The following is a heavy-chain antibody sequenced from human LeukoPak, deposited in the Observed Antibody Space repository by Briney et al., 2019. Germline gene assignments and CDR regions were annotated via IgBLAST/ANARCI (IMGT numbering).Heavy chain of an antibody. J-gene: IGHJ4*02. V-gene: IGHV4-59*01. CDR1: GDSISSYY. Sequence: SETLSLTCTVSGDSISSYYWSWIRQPPGKGLEWIGYIYYSGSTNYNPSLKSRVTISVDTSKNQFSLKLSSVTAADTAVYYCAREATDYYDSSGYIDYWGQGTLVTVSS. CDR3: AREATDYYDSSGYIDY. D-gene: IGHD3-22*01. CDR2: IYYSGST.